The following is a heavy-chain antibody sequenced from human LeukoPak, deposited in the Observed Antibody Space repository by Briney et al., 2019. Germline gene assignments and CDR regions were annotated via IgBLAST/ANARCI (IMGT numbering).Heavy chain of an antibody. CDR2: ISGSGGST. CDR3: AKDSQEWELLGFFDY. V-gene: IGHV3-23*01. J-gene: IGHJ4*02. D-gene: IGHD1-26*01. Sequence: GGSLRLACAAAGFTFSSYAMSWVRQAPGKGLEWVSAISGSGGSTYYADSVKGRFTISRDNSKNTLYLQMNSLRAEDTAVYYCAKDSQEWELLGFFDYWGQGTLVTVSS. CDR1: GFTFSSYA.